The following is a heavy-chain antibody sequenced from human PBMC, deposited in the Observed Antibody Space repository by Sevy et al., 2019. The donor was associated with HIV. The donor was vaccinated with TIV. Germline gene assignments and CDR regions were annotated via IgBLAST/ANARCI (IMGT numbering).Heavy chain of an antibody. CDR2: MYNTWST. CDR3: ARHQTTAVLYAFDL. J-gene: IGHJ3*01. D-gene: IGHD2-21*02. CDR1: GGSISSYL. Sequence: SETLSLTCTVSGGSISSYLWSWIRQPPGRGLEWIGYMYNTWSTNYNPSLKSRVTISLDTSKNQFSLKLSSVTAADTAVYYCARHQTTAVLYAFDLWGRGTMVTVSS. V-gene: IGHV4-59*08.